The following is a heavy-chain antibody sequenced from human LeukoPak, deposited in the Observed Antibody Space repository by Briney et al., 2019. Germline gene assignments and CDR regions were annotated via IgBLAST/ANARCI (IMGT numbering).Heavy chain of an antibody. J-gene: IGHJ5*02. D-gene: IGHD4-11*01. V-gene: IGHV1-18*01. CDR1: GYTFTSYG. CDR3: ARVSTVTSWFDP. Sequence: ASVKVSCKASGYTFTSYGISWVRQAPGQGLEWMGWINAYNGNTNYAQKLQGRVTMTTDTSTSTAYMELRSLRSDDTAVYYCARVSTVTSWFDPWGQGTLVTVSS. CDR2: INAYNGNT.